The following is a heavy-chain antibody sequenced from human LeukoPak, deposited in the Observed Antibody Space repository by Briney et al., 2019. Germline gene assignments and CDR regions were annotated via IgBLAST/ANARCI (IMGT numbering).Heavy chain of an antibody. D-gene: IGHD6-19*01. CDR2: ISYGGSNK. J-gene: IGHJ4*02. Sequence: GGSLRLSCAASGFTFSSYAMHWVRQAPGKGLEWVAVISYGGSNKYYADSVKGRFTISRDNSKNTLYLQMNSLRAEDTAVHYCARDKSYSSGSYYFDYWGQGTLVTVSS. V-gene: IGHV3-30-3*01. CDR1: GFTFSSYA. CDR3: ARDKSYSSGSYYFDY.